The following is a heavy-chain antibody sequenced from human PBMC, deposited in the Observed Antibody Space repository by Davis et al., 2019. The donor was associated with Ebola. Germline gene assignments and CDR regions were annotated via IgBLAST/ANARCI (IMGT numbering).Heavy chain of an antibody. J-gene: IGHJ6*03. CDR1: GFTFSSYA. D-gene: IGHD3-10*01. Sequence: GASLKISCAASGFTFSSYAMSWVRQAPGKGLEWVSAISGSGGSTYYADSVKGRFSISRDNAKNSLGLRMNSLRAEDTAVDYCAREATVSLWFEELFETRGYSYMDVWGKGTTVTVSS. CDR3: AREATVSLWFEELFETRGYSYMDV. V-gene: IGHV3-23*01. CDR2: ISGSGGST.